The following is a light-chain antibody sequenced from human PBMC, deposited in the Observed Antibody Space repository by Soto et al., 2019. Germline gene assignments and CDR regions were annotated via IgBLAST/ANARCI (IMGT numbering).Light chain of an antibody. V-gene: IGLV1-40*01. CDR3: QSYDGSLSGSI. CDR1: GSNIGAGYD. CDR2: DDK. Sequence: QSALTQPPSVSGAPGQRVTISCTGSGSNIGAGYDVHWYQQVPGTAPKLLIYDDKKRPSGVPDRFSGSKSSTSASLAITGLQAEDEADYYCQSYDGSLSGSIFGEGTKLTVL. J-gene: IGLJ2*01.